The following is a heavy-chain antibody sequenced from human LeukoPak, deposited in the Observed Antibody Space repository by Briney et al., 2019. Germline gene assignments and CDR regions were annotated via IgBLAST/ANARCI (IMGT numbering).Heavy chain of an antibody. J-gene: IGHJ4*02. V-gene: IGHV3-74*01. CDR3: ASGYARSARHQGDF. Sequence: GGSLRLSRVVSGFTFSDYWMHWVRQVPGKGLVWVSRINSDGSNTNYAGSVKGRFTISRDNAKNTLYLQMNSLRVEDTAVYYCASGYARSARHQGDFWGQGTVVTVSS. CDR1: GFTFSDYW. CDR2: INSDGSNT. D-gene: IGHD1-1*01.